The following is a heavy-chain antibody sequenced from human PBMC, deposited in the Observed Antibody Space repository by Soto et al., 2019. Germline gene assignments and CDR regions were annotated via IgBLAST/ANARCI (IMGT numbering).Heavy chain of an antibody. D-gene: IGHD6-6*01. CDR2: ISYDGSNK. Sequence: GGSLRLSCAASGFTFSSYGMHWVRQAPGKGLEWVAVISYDGSNKYYADSVKGRFTISRDNSKNTLYLQMNSLRAEDTAVYYCAKDSSSSSNYYGMDVWGQGTTVTVS. V-gene: IGHV3-30*18. CDR1: GFTFSSYG. J-gene: IGHJ6*02. CDR3: AKDSSSSSNYYGMDV.